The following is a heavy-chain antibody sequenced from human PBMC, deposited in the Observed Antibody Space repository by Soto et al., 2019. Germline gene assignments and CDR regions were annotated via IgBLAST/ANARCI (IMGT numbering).Heavy chain of an antibody. CDR2: ISYDGSNK. CDR3: VGGQYYFDY. D-gene: IGHD3-10*01. J-gene: IGHJ4*02. Sequence: QVQLVESGGGVVQPGRSLRLSCAASGFPSTTYGMHWFREGPGKGLEWVAVISYDGSNKYYADSVKGRFTISRDNSKNTLYLQMNSLRPEDTALYYCVGGQYYFDYRGQGTLVTVSS. CDR1: GFPSTTYG. V-gene: IGHV3-30*03.